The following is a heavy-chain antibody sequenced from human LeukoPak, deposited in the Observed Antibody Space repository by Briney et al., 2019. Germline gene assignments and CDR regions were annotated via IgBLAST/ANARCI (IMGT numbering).Heavy chain of an antibody. D-gene: IGHD1-1*01. CDR2: IYYSGST. J-gene: IGHJ6*02. CDR1: GGSISSYY. V-gene: IGHV4-59*12. Sequence: SETLSLTCTVSGGSISSYYWSWIRQPPGKGLEWIGYIYYSGSTNYNPSLKSRVTMSLDTSKIQLSLKLTSVTAADTAVYYCARGPLGTSLYYYAMDVWGQGTTVTVSS. CDR3: ARGPLGTSLYYYAMDV.